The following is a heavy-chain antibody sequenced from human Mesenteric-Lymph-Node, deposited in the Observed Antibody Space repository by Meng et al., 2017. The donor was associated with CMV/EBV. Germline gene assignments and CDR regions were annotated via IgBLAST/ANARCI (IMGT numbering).Heavy chain of an antibody. CDR1: GLTVSSDY. Sequence: GESLKISCAASGLTVSSDYLTWVRQAPGKGLEWVAFIRNDGTTKYYADSVKGRFTISRDNSKNTLYLQMNSLRTEDTAVYYCAKTPSSTGEWGLGTLVTVSS. J-gene: IGHJ4*02. V-gene: IGHV3-30*02. CDR3: AKTPSSTGE. D-gene: IGHD2-2*01. CDR2: IRNDGTTK.